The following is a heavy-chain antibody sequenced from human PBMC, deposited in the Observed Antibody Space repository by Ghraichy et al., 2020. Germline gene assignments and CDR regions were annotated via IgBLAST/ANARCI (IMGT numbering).Heavy chain of an antibody. CDR1: GFTFSNYA. J-gene: IGHJ1*01. D-gene: IGHD1-14*01. V-gene: IGHV3-23*01. CDR3: AETGITMILQPIQH. CDR2: IVGSGGST. Sequence: GVLNISCVASGFTFSNYAMSWVRQAPGKGLEWVSGIVGSGGSTYYAESVKGRFTISRDNSKNTLYLQMNSLRAGDTAVYYCAETGITMILQPIQHWGQGTLVTVSS.